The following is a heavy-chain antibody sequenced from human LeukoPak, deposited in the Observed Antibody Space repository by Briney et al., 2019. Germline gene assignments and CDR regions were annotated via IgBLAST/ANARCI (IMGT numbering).Heavy chain of an antibody. CDR3: AITDASVTTDY. D-gene: IGHD4-17*01. J-gene: IGHJ4*02. V-gene: IGHV1-46*01. CDR1: GYTFTSYY. Sequence: ASVKVSCKASGYTFTSYYMHWVRQAPGQGLEWMGIINPSGGSTSYAQKFQGRVTMTRDTSTSTVYMELSSLRSEDTAVYCCAITDASVTTDYWGQGTLVTVSS. CDR2: INPSGGST.